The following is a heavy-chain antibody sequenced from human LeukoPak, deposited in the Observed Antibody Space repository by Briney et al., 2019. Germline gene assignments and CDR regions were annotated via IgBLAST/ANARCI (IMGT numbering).Heavy chain of an antibody. CDR3: ARGYSYGPLAHAGSFDY. Sequence: SETLSLTCTVSGGSISSGSYYWSWIRQPAGKGLEWIGRIYTSGSTNYNPSLKSRVTISVDTSKNQFSLKLSSVTAADTAVYYCARGYSYGPLAHAGSFDYWGQGTLVTVSS. CDR2: IYTSGST. CDR1: GGSISSGSYY. D-gene: IGHD5-18*01. V-gene: IGHV4-61*02. J-gene: IGHJ4*02.